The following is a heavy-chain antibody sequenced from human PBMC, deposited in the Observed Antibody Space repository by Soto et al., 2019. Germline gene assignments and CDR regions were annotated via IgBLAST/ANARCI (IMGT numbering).Heavy chain of an antibody. Sequence: GGSLRLSCAASGFTFSSYAMHWVRQAPGKGLEWVAVISYDGSNKYYADSVKGRFTISRDNSKNTLYLQMNSRRAEDTAVYYCARDRSGWYVDYYYYGMDVWGQGTTVTVSS. V-gene: IGHV3-30-3*01. CDR3: ARDRSGWYVDYYYYGMDV. D-gene: IGHD6-19*01. J-gene: IGHJ6*02. CDR2: ISYDGSNK. CDR1: GFTFSSYA.